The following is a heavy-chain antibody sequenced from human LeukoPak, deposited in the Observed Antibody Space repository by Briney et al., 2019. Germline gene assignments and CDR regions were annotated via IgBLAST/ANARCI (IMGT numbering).Heavy chain of an antibody. CDR1: GFTFSSYG. D-gene: IGHD2-2*01. Sequence: PGGSLRLSCAASGFTFSSYGMHWVRQAPGKGLEWVAFIRYDGSNKYYADSVKGRFTISRDNSKNTLYLQMNSLRAEDTAVYYCAKERDLYCSSTSCYGAFDIWGQGTMVTVSS. CDR2: IRYDGSNK. CDR3: AKERDLYCSSTSCYGAFDI. V-gene: IGHV3-30*02. J-gene: IGHJ3*02.